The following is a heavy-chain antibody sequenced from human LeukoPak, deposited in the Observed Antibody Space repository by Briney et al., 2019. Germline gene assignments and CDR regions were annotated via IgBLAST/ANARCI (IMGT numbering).Heavy chain of an antibody. V-gene: IGHV1-18*04. D-gene: IGHD3-9*01. J-gene: IGHJ3*02. CDR3: ARAAGNYDILTGYTSSAFDI. CDR2: ISAYNGNT. CDR1: GYTFTSYG. Sequence: EASVKVSCKASGYTFTSYGISWVRQAPGQGLEWMGWISAYNGNTNYAQKLQGRVTMTTGTSTSTAYMELRSLRSDDTAVYYCARAAGNYDILTGYTSSAFDIWGQGTMVTVSS.